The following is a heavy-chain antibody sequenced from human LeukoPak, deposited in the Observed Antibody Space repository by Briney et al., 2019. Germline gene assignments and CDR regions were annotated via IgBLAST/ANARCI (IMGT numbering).Heavy chain of an antibody. D-gene: IGHD5-18*01. V-gene: IGHV1-69*05. CDR1: GGTFSSYT. Sequence: SVKVSCKASGGTFSSYTISWVRQAPGQGLEWMGGIIPIFGTANYAQKFQGRVTITTDESTGTAYMELSSLRSEDTAVYYCARVVDTAMVTTGGFYYYYMDAWGKGTTVTVSS. CDR2: IIPIFGTA. J-gene: IGHJ6*03. CDR3: ARVVDTAMVTTGGFYYYYMDA.